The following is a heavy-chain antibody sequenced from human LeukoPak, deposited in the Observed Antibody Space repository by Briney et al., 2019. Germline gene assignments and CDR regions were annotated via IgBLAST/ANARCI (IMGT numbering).Heavy chain of an antibody. CDR1: GYTFTSYD. J-gene: IGHJ5*02. V-gene: IGHV1-8*01. CDR2: MNPNSGNT. CDR3: AREEDYYDSSGSPRSWFDP. D-gene: IGHD3-22*01. Sequence: ASVKVSCKASGYTFTSYDINWVRQATGQGLEWMGWMNPNSGNTGYAQKFQGRVTMTRNTSISTAYMELSSLRSEDTAVYYCAREEDYYDSSGSPRSWFDPWGQGTLVTVSS.